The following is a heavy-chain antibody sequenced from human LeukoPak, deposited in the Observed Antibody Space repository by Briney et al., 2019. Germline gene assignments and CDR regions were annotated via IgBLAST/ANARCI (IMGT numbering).Heavy chain of an antibody. Sequence: GGSLRLSCAASGFTFNSCAMSWVRQAPGKGLEWVSGISGGGETTFYADSVKGRFTISRDNSKNTLYLQMNSLRAEDTAVYYCAKRGLGERIVGATPFDYWGQGTLVTVSS. CDR1: GFTFNSCA. J-gene: IGHJ4*02. D-gene: IGHD1-26*01. V-gene: IGHV3-23*01. CDR2: ISGGGETT. CDR3: AKRGLGERIVGATPFDY.